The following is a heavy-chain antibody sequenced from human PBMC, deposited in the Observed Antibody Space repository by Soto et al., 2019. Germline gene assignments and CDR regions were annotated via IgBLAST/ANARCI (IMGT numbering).Heavy chain of an antibody. V-gene: IGHV3-74*03. J-gene: IGHJ4*02. CDR2: INSDARTT. CDR3: VRDGGQ. Sequence: EVQLVESGGGLGQPGGSLRLSCAASGFSFSSSWMHWVRQAPGKGLVWVSRINSDARTTTYADSVKGRFTISRDNAKNTLYLQMNSLRADDTAVYYCVRDGGQWGQGTLVTVSS. D-gene: IGHD3-16*01. CDR1: GFSFSSSW.